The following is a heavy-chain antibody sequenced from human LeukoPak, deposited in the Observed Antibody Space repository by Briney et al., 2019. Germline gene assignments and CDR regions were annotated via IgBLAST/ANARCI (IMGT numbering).Heavy chain of an antibody. CDR2: ISFDGSNK. Sequence: GGSLRLSCAASGFTFSRYGMHWVRQAPGKGLEWVAVISFDGSNKYYADSVKGRFTISRDNSKNTLYLQMNSLRAEDTAVYYCARELYDSSGLSPYNYWGQGTLVTVSS. J-gene: IGHJ4*02. CDR3: ARELYDSSGLSPYNY. CDR1: GFTFSRYG. V-gene: IGHV3-30*03. D-gene: IGHD3-22*01.